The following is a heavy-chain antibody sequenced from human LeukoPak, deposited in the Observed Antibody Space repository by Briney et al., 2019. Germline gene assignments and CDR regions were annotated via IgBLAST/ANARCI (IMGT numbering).Heavy chain of an antibody. CDR3: ARGYGYGYSFGPDY. Sequence: GASVKVSCKASGYTFTGYYMHWVRQAPGQGLEWMGWINPNSGGTNYAQKFQGRVTMTRDTSISTAYMELSRLRSDDTAVYYCARGYGYGYSFGPDYWGQGTLVTVSS. D-gene: IGHD5-18*01. V-gene: IGHV1-2*02. J-gene: IGHJ4*02. CDR2: INPNSGGT. CDR1: GYTFTGYY.